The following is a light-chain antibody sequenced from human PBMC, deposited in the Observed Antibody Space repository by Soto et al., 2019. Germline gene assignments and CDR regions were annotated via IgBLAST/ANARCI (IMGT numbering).Light chain of an antibody. Sequence: EIVLTQSPATLSLSPRERATLSCRVSQSIRHFLGRYQHKPGQAPRLLIYDASNRATGIPPRFSGSGSGTDFTLTISSLEPEDCAVYFCQQRYNWPWTFGQGTKV. V-gene: IGKV3-11*01. CDR1: QSIRHF. J-gene: IGKJ1*01. CDR3: QQRYNWPWT. CDR2: DAS.